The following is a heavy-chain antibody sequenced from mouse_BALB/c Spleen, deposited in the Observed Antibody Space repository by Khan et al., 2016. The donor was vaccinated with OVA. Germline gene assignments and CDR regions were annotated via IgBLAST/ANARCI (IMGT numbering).Heavy chain of an antibody. J-gene: IGHJ1*01. V-gene: IGHV1-77*01. Sequence: QIQLVQSGPEVVKPGVSVKMSCKASGYTFTDYVINWVKQRNGQGLEWIGEIYPGSGNTNYNEQFKGKATLTADKSSNTAYMQLSSLTSEDSAVYSCARPSDCDGSNAYGFFAVWGAGTTVTVSS. CDR3: ARPSDCDGSNAYGFFAV. CDR1: GYTFTDYV. D-gene: IGHD1-1*01. CDR2: IYPGSGNT.